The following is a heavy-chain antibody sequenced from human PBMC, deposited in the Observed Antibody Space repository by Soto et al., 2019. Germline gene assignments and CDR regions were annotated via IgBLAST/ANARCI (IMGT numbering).Heavy chain of an antibody. CDR2: IYYSGST. Sequence: SETLSLTCTVSGGSISSYYWSWIRQPPGKGLEWIGYIYYSGSTNYNPSLKSRVTISVDTSKNQFSLKLSSVTAADTAVYYCARLGGEYSGYDDRGYWGQGTLVTVSS. J-gene: IGHJ4*02. V-gene: IGHV4-59*08. CDR3: ARLGGEYSGYDDRGY. D-gene: IGHD5-12*01. CDR1: GGSISSYY.